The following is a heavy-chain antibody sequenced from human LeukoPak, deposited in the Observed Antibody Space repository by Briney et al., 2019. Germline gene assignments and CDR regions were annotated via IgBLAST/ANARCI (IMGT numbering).Heavy chain of an antibody. Sequence: GGSLRLSCAASGFTYSHYGMHWVRQAPGKGLEWVAFIRYDGSNEYYGDSVKGRFTISRDNSKNTLSLQMNSLRVEDTAVYCCAKEGTMIVVAAPLDLWGQGTLVTVSP. J-gene: IGHJ5*02. CDR2: IRYDGSNE. D-gene: IGHD3-22*01. V-gene: IGHV3-30*02. CDR3: AKEGTMIVVAAPLDL. CDR1: GFTYSHYG.